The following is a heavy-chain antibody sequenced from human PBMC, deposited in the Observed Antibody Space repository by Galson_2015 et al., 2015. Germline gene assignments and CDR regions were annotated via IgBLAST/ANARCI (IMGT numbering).Heavy chain of an antibody. CDR3: ATHRGYTSDLFDY. CDR1: GFTFSSYA. CDR2: ISGSGSAT. J-gene: IGHJ4*02. V-gene: IGHV3-23*01. D-gene: IGHD5-12*01. Sequence: SLRLSCAASGFTFSSYAMSWVRQAPGRGLEWVSTISGSGSATDYADSVKGRFTISRDSAKNALHLQMNSLRAEDTAVYYCATHRGYTSDLFDYWGQGTLVTVSS.